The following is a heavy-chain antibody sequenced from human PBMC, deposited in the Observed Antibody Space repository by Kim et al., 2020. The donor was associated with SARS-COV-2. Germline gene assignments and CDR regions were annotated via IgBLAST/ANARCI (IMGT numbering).Heavy chain of an antibody. J-gene: IGHJ4*02. D-gene: IGHD6-19*01. V-gene: IGHV3-48*02. Sequence: SFISYGDSVKGRFTTSRDNGKNTVNLQMNSLKDEDTAIYYCVRDSSASYWGPGTPVTVSS. CDR2: SFI. CDR3: VRDSSASY.